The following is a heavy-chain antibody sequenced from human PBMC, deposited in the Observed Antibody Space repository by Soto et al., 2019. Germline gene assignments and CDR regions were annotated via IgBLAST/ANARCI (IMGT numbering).Heavy chain of an antibody. CDR1: GGSISSYY. CDR2: IYYSGST. Sequence: SETLSLTCTVSGGSISSYYWSWIRQPPGKGLEWIGYIYYSGSTNYNPSLKSRVTISVDTSKNQFSLKLSSVTAADTAVYYCACVHYDCLSGNNRGEWFDPWGQGTLVTVSS. V-gene: IGHV4-59*12. D-gene: IGHD3-3*01. J-gene: IGHJ5*02. CDR3: ACVHYDCLSGNNRGEWFDP.